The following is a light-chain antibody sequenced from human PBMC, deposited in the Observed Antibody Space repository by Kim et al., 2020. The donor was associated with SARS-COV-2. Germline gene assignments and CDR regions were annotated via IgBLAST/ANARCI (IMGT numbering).Light chain of an antibody. CDR2: DVS. J-gene: IGLJ3*02. Sequence: QSVLTQPASVSGSPGQSITMSCTGTSNDVGGYNYVSWYQQHPGKAPKLMIYDVSKRPSGVSNRFSASKSGNTASLTISGLQPEDEADYYCSSYTGSDTLVFGGGTQLTVL. CDR3: SSYTGSDTLV. CDR1: SNDVGGYNY. V-gene: IGLV2-14*01.